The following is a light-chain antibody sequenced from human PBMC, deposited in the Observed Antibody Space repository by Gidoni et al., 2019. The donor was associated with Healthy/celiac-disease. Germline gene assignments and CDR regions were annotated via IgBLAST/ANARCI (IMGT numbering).Light chain of an antibody. V-gene: IGKV4-1*01. CDR2: WAS. J-gene: IGKJ4*01. CDR3: QQYYSTPPT. CDR1: QSVLYSSNNKNY. Sequence: DIVMTQYPDSLAVSLGERATINCNSSQSVLYSSNNKNYLAWYQQKPGQPPKLLIYWASTRESGVPDRFSGSGSGTDFTLTISSLQAEDVAVYYCQQYYSTPPTFGGGTKVEIK.